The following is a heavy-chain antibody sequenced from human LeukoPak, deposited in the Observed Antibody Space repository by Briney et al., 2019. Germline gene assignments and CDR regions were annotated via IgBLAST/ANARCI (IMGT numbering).Heavy chain of an antibody. D-gene: IGHD2-2*01. J-gene: IGHJ4*02. CDR3: AKDEGIVVVPAAFGW. Sequence: GGSLRLSCAASGFTFSSYAMSWVRQAPGKGLEWVSAISGSGGSTYYADSVKGRFTISRDNSKNMLYLQMNSVRAEDTAVYYCAKDEGIVVVPAAFGWWGQGTLVTVSS. V-gene: IGHV3-23*01. CDR2: ISGSGGST. CDR1: GFTFSSYA.